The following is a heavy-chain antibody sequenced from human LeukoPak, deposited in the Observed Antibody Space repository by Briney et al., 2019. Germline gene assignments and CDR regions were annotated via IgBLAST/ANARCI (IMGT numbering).Heavy chain of an antibody. CDR2: TYYRSKWYN. J-gene: IGHJ4*02. Sequence: SQTLSLTCAISGDSVSSHSAAWSWIRQSPSRGLEWLGRTYYRSKWYNDYAVSVKSRITINPDTSKNQFSLHPNSVTPEDTAVYYCGRGIADSSGYYYVDYWGQGTLVTVSS. V-gene: IGHV6-1*01. CDR1: GDSVSSHSAA. D-gene: IGHD3-22*01. CDR3: GRGIADSSGYYYVDY.